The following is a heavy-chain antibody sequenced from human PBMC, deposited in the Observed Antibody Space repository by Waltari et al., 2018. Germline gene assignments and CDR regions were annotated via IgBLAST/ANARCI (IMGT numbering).Heavy chain of an antibody. CDR3: ARNIGELYAAYYYYYMDV. CDR2: IYYSGST. V-gene: IGHV4-59*01. Sequence: QVQLQESGPGLVKPSETLSLTCTVSGGSISSYYWSWIRQPPGKGLEWIGYIYYSGSTHYNPPLKRRVTISVDTSKNQFSLKLSSVTAADTAVYYCARNIGELYAAYYYYYMDVWGKGTTVTVSS. J-gene: IGHJ6*03. D-gene: IGHD2-8*01. CDR1: GGSISSYY.